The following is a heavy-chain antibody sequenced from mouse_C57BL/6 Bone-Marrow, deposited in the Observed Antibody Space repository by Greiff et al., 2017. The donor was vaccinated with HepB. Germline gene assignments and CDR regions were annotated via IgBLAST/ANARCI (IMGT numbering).Heavy chain of an antibody. CDR2: IYPGDGDT. J-gene: IGHJ2*01. D-gene: IGHD2-5*01. CDR1: GYAFSSSW. Sequence: QVQLQQSGPELVKPGASVKISCKASGYAFSSSWMNWVKQRPGKGLEWIGRIYPGDGDTNYNGKFKGKATLTADKSSSTAYMQLSSLTSEDSAVYFCARGDYSKSYYFDYWGQGTTLTVSS. CDR3: ARGDYSKSYYFDY. V-gene: IGHV1-82*01.